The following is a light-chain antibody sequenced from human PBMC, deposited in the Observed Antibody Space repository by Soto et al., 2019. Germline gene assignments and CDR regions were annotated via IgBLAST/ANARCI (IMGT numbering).Light chain of an antibody. CDR2: DVS. Sequence: QSVLTQPAPVSGSPGQSITISCTGTSSDVGGYNYVSWYQQHPGKAPKLMIYDVSNRPSGVSNRFSGSKSGNTASLTISGLQAEDEADYYCSSYTSSRVFGGGTKLTVL. V-gene: IGLV2-14*01. J-gene: IGLJ3*02. CDR1: SSDVGGYNY. CDR3: SSYTSSRV.